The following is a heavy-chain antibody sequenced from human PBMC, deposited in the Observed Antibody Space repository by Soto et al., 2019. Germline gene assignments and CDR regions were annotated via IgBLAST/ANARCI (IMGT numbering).Heavy chain of an antibody. CDR2: IYYSGST. CDR3: ARHAMAAARAFDI. D-gene: IGHD6-13*01. Sequence: QLQLQESGPGLVKPSETLSLTCTVSGGSISSSSYYWGWIRQPPGKGLEWIGSIYYSGSTYYNPSLKSRAXTSEDXXKNQFPLKLSSVTAADTAVYSCARHAMAAARAFDIWGQGTMVTVSS. CDR1: GGSISSSSYY. J-gene: IGHJ3*02. V-gene: IGHV4-39*01.